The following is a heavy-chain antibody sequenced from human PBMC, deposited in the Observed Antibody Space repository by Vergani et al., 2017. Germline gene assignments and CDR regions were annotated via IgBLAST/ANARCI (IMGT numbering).Heavy chain of an antibody. CDR2: ISSSSSYI. CDR1: GFTFSSYS. CDR3: ARDHRGSYYDDAFDI. D-gene: IGHD1-26*01. V-gene: IGHV3-21*01. J-gene: IGHJ3*02. Sequence: EVQLVESGGGLVKPGGSLRLSCAASGFTFSSYSMNWVRQAPGKGLEWVASISSSSSYIYYADSVKGRFTISRDNAENSLYLQRNSLRAEDTAVYYCARDHRGSYYDDAFDIWGQGTMVTVSS.